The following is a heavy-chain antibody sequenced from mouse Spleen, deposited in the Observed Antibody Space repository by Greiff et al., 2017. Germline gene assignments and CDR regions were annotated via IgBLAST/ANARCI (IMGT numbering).Heavy chain of an antibody. J-gene: IGHJ4*01. CDR3: ARHEGLRRKAMDY. CDR1: GFTFSSYG. V-gene: IGHV5-6*01. CDR2: ISSGGSYT. D-gene: IGHD2-4*01. Sequence: EVKLMESGGDLVKPGGSLKLSCAASGFTFSSYGMSWVRQTPDKRLEWVATISSGGSYTYYPDSVKGRFTISRDNAKNTLYLQMSSLKSEDTAMYYCARHEGLRRKAMDYWGQGTSVTVSS.